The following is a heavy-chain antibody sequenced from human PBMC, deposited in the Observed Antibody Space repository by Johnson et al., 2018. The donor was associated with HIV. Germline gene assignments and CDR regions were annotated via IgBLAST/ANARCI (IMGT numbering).Heavy chain of an antibody. Sequence: QVQLVESGGGVVQPGRSLRLSCAASEFSFSTYSMHWVRQAPGKGLEWVAVIWYDGSHKNYADSVKGRFTISRDKSKNTLYLQLNSLRAEDTAVYHCARERYGSQAIDAFDVWGQGTMVTVSS. V-gene: IGHV3-33*01. D-gene: IGHD2-15*01. CDR3: ARERYGSQAIDAFDV. J-gene: IGHJ3*01. CDR1: EFSFSTYS. CDR2: IWYDGSHK.